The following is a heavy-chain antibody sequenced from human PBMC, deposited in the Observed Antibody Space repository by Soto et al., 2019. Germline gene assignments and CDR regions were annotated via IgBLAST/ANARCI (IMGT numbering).Heavy chain of an antibody. D-gene: IGHD3-10*01. CDR1: GYSCTNYG. V-gene: IGHV5-51*01. Sequence: SLKDSRLGSGYSCTNYGIGWVRQMPGKGLEWMGIIYPGDSDTRYSPSFQGQVTISADKSISTAYLQWSSLNASDTGMHYYARQPRGFYYGSGGTIPPHYYGMDVLGHGTTVTVFS. CDR2: IYPGDSDT. CDR3: ARQPRGFYYGSGGTIPPHYYGMDV. J-gene: IGHJ6*02.